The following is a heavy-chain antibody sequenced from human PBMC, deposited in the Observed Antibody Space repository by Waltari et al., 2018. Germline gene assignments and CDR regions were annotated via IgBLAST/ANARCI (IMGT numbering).Heavy chain of an antibody. D-gene: IGHD6-19*01. Sequence: QVLLVQSGAEVKKPGASVKVSCKASGYSFTGYYLHWVRQAPGQGLEWMGWINPNSGGTSYAQIFQGRVTMTRDTSISTAYMELSRLTSDDTAVYYCAVSYTGWYGDLDYWGQGTLVTVS. V-gene: IGHV1-2*02. CDR3: AVSYTGWYGDLDY. CDR1: GYSFTGYY. J-gene: IGHJ4*02. CDR2: INPNSGGT.